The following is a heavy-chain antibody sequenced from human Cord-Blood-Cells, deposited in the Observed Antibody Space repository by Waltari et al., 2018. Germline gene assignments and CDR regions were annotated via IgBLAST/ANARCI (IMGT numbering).Heavy chain of an antibody. CDR2: ISSSSSTI. J-gene: IGHJ4*02. CDR1: GFTFSSYS. Sequence: SLRLSCAASGFTFSSYSMNWFRQAPGKGLEWVSYISSSSSTIYYANSVKGRFTISRDNAKNSLYLQMNSLRDEDTAVYYCARDAEGYCSSTSCYPDYWGQGTLVTVSS. CDR3: ARDAEGYCSSTSCYPDY. V-gene: IGHV3-48*02. D-gene: IGHD2-2*01.